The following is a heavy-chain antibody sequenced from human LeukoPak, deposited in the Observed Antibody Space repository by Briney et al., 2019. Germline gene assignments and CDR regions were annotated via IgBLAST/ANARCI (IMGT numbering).Heavy chain of an antibody. D-gene: IGHD3-10*01. V-gene: IGHV1-8*03. Sequence: ASVKVSCKASGYTFTSYDINWVRQATGQGLEWMGWMNPNSGNTGYAQKFQGRVTITRNTSISTAYMELSSLRSEDTAVYYCARGRSVRGVLDYWGQGTLVTVSS. J-gene: IGHJ4*02. CDR3: ARGRSVRGVLDY. CDR2: MNPNSGNT. CDR1: GYTFTSYD.